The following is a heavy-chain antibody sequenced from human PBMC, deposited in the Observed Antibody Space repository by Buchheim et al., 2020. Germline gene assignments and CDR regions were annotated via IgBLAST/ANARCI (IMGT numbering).Heavy chain of an antibody. J-gene: IGHJ4*02. D-gene: IGHD1-7*01. CDR2: ISYDGSHN. V-gene: IGHV3-30*18. CDR1: GFTFSSYG. CDR3: AKDLERITGTTGPPDY. Sequence: QVQLVESGGGVVQPGRSLRLSCAASGFTFSSYGMHWVRQAPGTGLEWVAVISYDGSHNYYADSVKGRFTISRDHYKNTLYLQMNSLRAEDTAVYYCAKDLERITGTTGPPDYWGQGTL.